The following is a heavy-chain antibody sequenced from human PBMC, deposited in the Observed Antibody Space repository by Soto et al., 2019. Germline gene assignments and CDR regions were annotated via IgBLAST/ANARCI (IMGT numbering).Heavy chain of an antibody. CDR3: ARISGGPIC. Sequence: SETLSLTCSVSGDSISSSYWSWIRQPAEKRPEWIGRIHSTGNSHYNPSLRSRVSMSMXXXXXXIXLKLXXXTAADTAVYYCARISGGPICWGQGTLVTVSS. CDR2: IHSTGNS. CDR1: GDSISSSY. J-gene: IGHJ4*02. V-gene: IGHV4-4*07.